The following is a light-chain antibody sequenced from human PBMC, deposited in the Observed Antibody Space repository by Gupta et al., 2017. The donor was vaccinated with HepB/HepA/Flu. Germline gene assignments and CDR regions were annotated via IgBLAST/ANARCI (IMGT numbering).Light chain of an antibody. CDR1: QGIGSY. CDR3: QEINSYPSIT. Sequence: DIQLTQSPSFLSASVGDRVTISCRARQGIGSYLAWYQQKPGKAPKLLIFAASALQSGVPSRFSGSGSGTEFTLTISSLQPEDFATYYCQEINSYPSITFGQGTRLEIK. V-gene: IGKV1-9*01. CDR2: AAS. J-gene: IGKJ5*01.